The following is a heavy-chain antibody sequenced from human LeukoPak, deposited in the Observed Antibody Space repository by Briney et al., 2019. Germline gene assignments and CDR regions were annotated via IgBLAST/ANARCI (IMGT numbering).Heavy chain of an antibody. J-gene: IGHJ4*02. Sequence: SETLSHTRTVSGDSISSYYWSWIRQPPWKGLEWIGYIYHSGSTNYNPSLKSRVTISADTSKDQFSLKLASVTAADTAVYYCATGYSSTWYYFDYWGQGTLVTVSS. D-gene: IGHD6-13*01. V-gene: IGHV4-59*01. CDR3: ATGYSSTWYYFDY. CDR1: GDSISSYY. CDR2: IYHSGST.